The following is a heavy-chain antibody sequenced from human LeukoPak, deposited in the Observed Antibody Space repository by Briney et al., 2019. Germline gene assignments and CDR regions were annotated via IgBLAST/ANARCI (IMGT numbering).Heavy chain of an antibody. J-gene: IGHJ4*02. D-gene: IGHD3-9*01. Sequence: PGRSLRLSCAASGFTVSSNYMSWVRQAPGKGLEWVSVIYSGGSTYYADSVKGRFTISRDNSKNTLYLQMNSLRAEDTAVYYCARGPYDILTGYYSPHFDYWGQGTLVTVSS. CDR3: ARGPYDILTGYYSPHFDY. CDR1: GFTVSSNY. CDR2: IYSGGST. V-gene: IGHV3-53*01.